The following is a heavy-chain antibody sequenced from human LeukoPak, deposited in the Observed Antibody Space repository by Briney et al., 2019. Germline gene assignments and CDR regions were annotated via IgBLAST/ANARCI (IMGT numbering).Heavy chain of an antibody. J-gene: IGHJ4*02. V-gene: IGHV3-9*01. D-gene: IGHD2/OR15-2a*01. CDR1: GFTFDDYA. Sequence: GGSLRLSCAASGFTFDDYAMHWVRQAPGKGLKWVSGISWNGDIKGYADSVKVRFTISRDNAQNSLYLQINSLRPEDTAFYSCAKDRMGAYFTIPDYWGQGTLVTVSS. CDR3: AKDRMGAYFTIPDY. CDR2: ISWNGDIK.